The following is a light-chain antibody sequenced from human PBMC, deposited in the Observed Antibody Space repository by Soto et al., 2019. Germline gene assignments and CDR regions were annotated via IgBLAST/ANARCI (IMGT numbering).Light chain of an antibody. V-gene: IGKV1-8*01. CDR1: QGISSY. Sequence: AIRMTQSPSSFSASTGDRVTITCRASQGISSYLAWYQQKPGKAPKLLIYAASTLQSGVPSRFSRSGSGKDFTLTISCLQSEDFATYYCQQYYSYPFTFGPGTKVDIK. J-gene: IGKJ3*01. CDR2: AAS. CDR3: QQYYSYPFT.